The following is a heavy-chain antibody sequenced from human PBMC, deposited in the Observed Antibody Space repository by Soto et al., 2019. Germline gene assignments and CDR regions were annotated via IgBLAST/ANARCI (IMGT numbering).Heavy chain of an antibody. CDR3: ATESLRGLRDLYFDH. D-gene: IGHD5-12*01. V-gene: IGHV3-11*04. CDR1: GFTFSDYY. J-gene: IGHJ4*02. Sequence: GGSLRLSCAASGFTFSDYYMSWIRQAPGKGLEWVSYISSSGSTIYYADSVKGRFTISRDNAKNSLYLQMNSLRAEDTAVYYCATESLRGLRDLYFDHWGQGTLVTVSS. CDR2: ISSSGSTI.